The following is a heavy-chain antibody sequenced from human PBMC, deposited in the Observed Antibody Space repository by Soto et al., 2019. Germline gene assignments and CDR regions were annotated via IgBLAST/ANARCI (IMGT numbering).Heavy chain of an antibody. Sequence: GGSLRLSCAASGFTFDDYAMHWVRQAPGKGLEWVSGISWNSGSIGYADSVKGRFTISRDNAKNSLYLQMNSLRAEDTALYYCAKVMGSYYTSPAHFDYWGQGTLVTVSS. CDR3: AKVMGSYYTSPAHFDY. D-gene: IGHD3-10*01. CDR1: GFTFDDYA. J-gene: IGHJ4*02. CDR2: ISWNSGSI. V-gene: IGHV3-9*01.